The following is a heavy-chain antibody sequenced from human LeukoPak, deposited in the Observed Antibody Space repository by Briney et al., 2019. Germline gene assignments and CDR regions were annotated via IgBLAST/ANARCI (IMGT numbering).Heavy chain of an antibody. V-gene: IGHV4-39*07. CDR2: IYYSGST. CDR1: GGSISSSSYY. Sequence: SETLSLTCTVSGGSISSSSYYWGWIRQPPGKGLEWIGSIYYSGSTYYNPSLKSRVTISVDTSKTQFSLKLSSVTAADTAVYYCARVVPAAIYRSYYYMDVWGKGTTVTISS. J-gene: IGHJ6*03. CDR3: ARVVPAAIYRSYYYMDV. D-gene: IGHD2-2*02.